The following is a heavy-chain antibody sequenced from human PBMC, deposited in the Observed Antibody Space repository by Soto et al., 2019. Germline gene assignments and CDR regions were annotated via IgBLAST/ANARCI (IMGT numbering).Heavy chain of an antibody. Sequence: QVQLQESGPGLVKPSQTLSLTCTVSGGSISSGGYYWSWIRQHPGKGLEWIGYIDDSGTTYYNPSLRGRLTISVDTSKSHYSLRLTSVSAAATAVYYCARGWGSSCYYLHDAFVVWGEDTMVTASS. CDR3: ARGWGSSCYYLHDAFVV. CDR1: GGSISSGGYY. D-gene: IGHD3-22*01. CDR2: IDDSGTT. J-gene: IGHJ3*01. V-gene: IGHV4-31*03.